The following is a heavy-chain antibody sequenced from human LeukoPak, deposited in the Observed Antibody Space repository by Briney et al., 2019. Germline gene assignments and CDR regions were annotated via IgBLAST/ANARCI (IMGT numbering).Heavy chain of an antibody. Sequence: SETLSLTCTVSGGSISSYYWSWIRQPPGKGLDWIAYVYYTGSTNYNPSLKSRVTISLDMSKNQFSLKLSSVTAADTAVYYCARTQYCSSSTSCYFGYFDYWGQGTLVTVSS. CDR1: GGSISSYY. J-gene: IGHJ4*02. CDR3: ARTQYCSSSTSCYFGYFDY. CDR2: VYYTGST. V-gene: IGHV4-59*01. D-gene: IGHD2-2*01.